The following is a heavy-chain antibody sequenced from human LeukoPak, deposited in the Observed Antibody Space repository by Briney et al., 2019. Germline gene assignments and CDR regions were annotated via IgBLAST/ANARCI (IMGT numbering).Heavy chain of an antibody. J-gene: IGHJ6*02. D-gene: IGHD3-16*01. Sequence: GGSLRLSCAASGFTFSSYWMNWARQAPWKGLEWVASINHNGNVNYYVDSVKGRFTISRDNAKNSLYLQMSNLRAEDTAVYFCARGGGLDVWGQGATVTVSS. CDR1: GFTFSSYW. V-gene: IGHV3-7*03. CDR2: INHNGNVN. CDR3: ARGGGLDV.